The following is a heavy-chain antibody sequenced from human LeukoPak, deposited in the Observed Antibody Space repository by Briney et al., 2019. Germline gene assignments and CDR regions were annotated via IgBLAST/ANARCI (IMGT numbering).Heavy chain of an antibody. D-gene: IGHD2-2*01. V-gene: IGHV3-48*04. CDR3: TRNLPAADY. CDR2: ISRSSDVI. Sequence: GGPLRLSCAASGFTFSSYGMHWVRQAPGKGLEWISYISRSSDVIYYADSVKGRFTISRDNAKNSLYLQMNSLRAEDTAVYYCTRNLPAADYWGQGTLVTVSS. CDR1: GFTFSSYG. J-gene: IGHJ4*02.